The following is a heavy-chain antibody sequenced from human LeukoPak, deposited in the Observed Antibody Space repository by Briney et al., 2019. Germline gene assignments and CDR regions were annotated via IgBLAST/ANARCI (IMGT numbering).Heavy chain of an antibody. V-gene: IGHV4-59*01. D-gene: IGHD3-10*01. CDR3: ARAVGGDGSGSL. CDR1: GGSISSYY. J-gene: IGHJ4*02. CDR2: IYYSGST. Sequence: PSETLSLTCTVSGGSISSYYWSWIRQPPGKGLEWIGYIYYSGSTNYNPSLKSRVTISVDTSKNQCSLKLSSVTAAHTAVYYCARAVGGDGSGSLWGPGTLVTVSS.